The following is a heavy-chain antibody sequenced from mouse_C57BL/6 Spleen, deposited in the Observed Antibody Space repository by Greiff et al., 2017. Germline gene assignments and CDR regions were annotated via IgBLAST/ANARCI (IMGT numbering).Heavy chain of an antibody. CDR2: IDPSDSET. J-gene: IGHJ2*01. V-gene: IGHV1-52*01. Sequence: QVQLQQPGAELVRPGSSVKLSCKASGYTFTSYWMHWVKQRPIQGLEWIGNIDPSDSETHYNQKFKDKATLTVDKSSSTAYMQLSSLTSEDSAVYYCARGRYGNYFDYWGQGTTLTVSS. CDR1: GYTFTSYW. CDR3: ARGRYGNYFDY. D-gene: IGHD2-10*02.